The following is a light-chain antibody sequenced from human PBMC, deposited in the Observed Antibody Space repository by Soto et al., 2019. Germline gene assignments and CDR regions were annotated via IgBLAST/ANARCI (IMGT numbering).Light chain of an antibody. CDR1: QSVSSTY. CDR3: QQYGTSPVT. Sequence: EIVLTQSPGTLSLSPGERATLSCRASQSVSSTYLAWYQQRPGQAPRLLIFGASSRATGIPDRFSGSGSGTDFTLTVGRLEPEDFAVYFRQQYGTSPVTFGQGTRLEIK. V-gene: IGKV3-20*01. CDR2: GAS. J-gene: IGKJ5*01.